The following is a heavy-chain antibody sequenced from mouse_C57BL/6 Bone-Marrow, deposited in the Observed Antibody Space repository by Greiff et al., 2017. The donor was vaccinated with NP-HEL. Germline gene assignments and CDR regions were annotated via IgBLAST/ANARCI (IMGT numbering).Heavy chain of an antibody. D-gene: IGHD1-1*01. CDR3: ARQTVVAYYAMDY. Sequence: EVKLQESGGGLVQPGGSLKLSCAASGFTFSDYYMYWVRQTPEKRLEWVAYISNGGGSTYYPDTVKGRFTISRDNAKNTLYLQMSRLKSEDTAMYYCARQTVVAYYAMDYWGQGTSVTVSS. J-gene: IGHJ4*01. CDR2: ISNGGGST. CDR1: GFTFSDYY. V-gene: IGHV5-12*01.